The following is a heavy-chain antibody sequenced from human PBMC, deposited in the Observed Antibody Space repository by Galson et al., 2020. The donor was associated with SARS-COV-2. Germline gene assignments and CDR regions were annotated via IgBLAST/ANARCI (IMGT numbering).Heavy chain of an antibody. CDR3: AREGYDSSGFYYQNWFDP. J-gene: IGHJ5*02. D-gene: IGHD3-22*01. CDR2: IKQDGSEK. Sequence: GESLKISCAASGFSFSSYWMSWVRQAPGKGLEWVANIKQDGSEKYYVDSVKGRFTISRDNAKNSLYLQMNSLRAEDTAVYYCAREGYDSSGFYYQNWFDPWGQGTLVTVSS. CDR1: GFSFSSYW. V-gene: IGHV3-7*01.